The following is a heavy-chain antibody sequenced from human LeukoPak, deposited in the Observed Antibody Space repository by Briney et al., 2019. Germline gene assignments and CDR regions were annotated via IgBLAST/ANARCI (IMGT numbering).Heavy chain of an antibody. D-gene: IGHD3-22*01. V-gene: IGHV4-34*01. CDR3: ARGCITMIVGVPDGSWFDP. CDR1: GGSFSGYY. Sequence: SETLSLTCAVYGGSFSGYYRSWIRQPPGKGLEWIGEINHSGSTNYNPSLKSRVTISVDTSKNQFSLKLSSVTAADTAVYYCARGCITMIVGVPDGSWFDPWGQGTLVTVSS. J-gene: IGHJ5*02. CDR2: INHSGST.